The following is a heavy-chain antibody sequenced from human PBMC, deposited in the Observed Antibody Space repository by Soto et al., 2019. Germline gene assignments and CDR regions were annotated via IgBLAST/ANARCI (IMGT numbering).Heavy chain of an antibody. CDR1: GFTFSSYS. J-gene: IGHJ4*02. Sequence: PGGSLRLSCAASGFTFSSYSMNWVRQAPGKGLEWVSSISSSSSYIYYADSVKGRFTISRDNAKNSLYLQMNSLRAEDTAVYYCARDVREDSSGYYFSSMSYWSQGTLVTVSS. CDR3: ARDVREDSSGYYFSSMSY. D-gene: IGHD3-22*01. V-gene: IGHV3-21*01. CDR2: ISSSSSYI.